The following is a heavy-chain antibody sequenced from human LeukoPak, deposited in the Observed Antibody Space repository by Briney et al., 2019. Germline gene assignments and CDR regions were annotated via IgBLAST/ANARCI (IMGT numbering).Heavy chain of an antibody. D-gene: IGHD3-10*01. CDR2: IKQDGSEK. J-gene: IGHJ4*02. Sequence: PGGSLRLSCAASGFTFSSYWMSWVRQAPGKGLEWVANIKQDGSEKYYVDSVKGRFTISRDNAKNSLYLQMNSLRAEDTVVYYCARDGTGSGSYGAAFDYWGQGTLVTVSS. CDR3: ARDGTGSGSYGAAFDY. V-gene: IGHV3-7*01. CDR1: GFTFSSYW.